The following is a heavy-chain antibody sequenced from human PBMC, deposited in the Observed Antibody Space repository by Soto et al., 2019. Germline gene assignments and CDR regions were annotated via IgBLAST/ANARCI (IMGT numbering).Heavy chain of an antibody. CDR2: IYYSGST. CDR1: GGSISSSSHY. CDR3: ATSSLVGDTTFDS. Sequence: SETLSLTCSVSGGSISSSSHYWGWIRQPPGKGLEWIGSIYYSGSTNYNPSLKSRVTISVDTSKKQFSPRLRSVTAADTAVYYCATSSLVGDTTFDSWGRGTLVTVSS. D-gene: IGHD1-26*01. V-gene: IGHV4-39*01. J-gene: IGHJ4*02.